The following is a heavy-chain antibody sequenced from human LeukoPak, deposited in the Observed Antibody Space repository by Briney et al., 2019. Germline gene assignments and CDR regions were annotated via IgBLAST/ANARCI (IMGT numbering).Heavy chain of an antibody. V-gene: IGHV5-51*01. Sequence: GESLKISCKGSGYSFSNYWIGWVRQMPGKGLEWMGIIYPADSDIRYSPSFQGQVTISADKSISTAYLQWSSLKASDTAMYYCAREKKGTTVTTLYYYYGMDVWGQGTTVTVSS. CDR3: AREKKGTTVTTLYYYYGMDV. J-gene: IGHJ6*02. CDR2: IYPADSDI. D-gene: IGHD4-17*01. CDR1: GYSFSNYW.